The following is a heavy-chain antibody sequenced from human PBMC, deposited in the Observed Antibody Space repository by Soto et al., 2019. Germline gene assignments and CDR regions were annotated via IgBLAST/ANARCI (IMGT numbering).Heavy chain of an antibody. V-gene: IGHV3-23*01. CDR1: GFTFSSYA. CDR3: ARDLTSSGRSTYLGY. CDR2: ISGDGATT. J-gene: IGHJ4*02. Sequence: EVQLLESGGVLVQPGGSLRLSCAASGFTFSSYALSWVRQAPGKGLEWVSGISGDGATTYYTDSVKGRFTISRDSSTNTLYLQMNRLRAEDSAVYYCARDLTSSGRSTYLGYWGQGTLVTVSS. D-gene: IGHD6-19*01.